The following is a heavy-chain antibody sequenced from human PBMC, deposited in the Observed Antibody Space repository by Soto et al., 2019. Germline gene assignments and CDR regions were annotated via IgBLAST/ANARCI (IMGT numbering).Heavy chain of an antibody. CDR1: GGSISSSSYY. CDR3: ARREWATQDAFDI. J-gene: IGHJ3*02. Sequence: KPSETLSLTCTVSGGSISSSSYYWGWIRQPPGKGLEWIGSIYYSGSTYHNPSLKSRVTISVDTSKNQFSLKLSSVTAADTAVYYCARREWATQDAFDIWGQGTMVTVSS. D-gene: IGHD2-15*01. CDR2: IYYSGST. V-gene: IGHV4-39*01.